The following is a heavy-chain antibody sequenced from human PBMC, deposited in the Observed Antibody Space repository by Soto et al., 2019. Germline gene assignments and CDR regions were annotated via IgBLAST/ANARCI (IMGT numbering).Heavy chain of an antibody. D-gene: IGHD3-9*01. CDR1: GFTFSSYG. V-gene: IGHV3-30*18. J-gene: IGHJ4*02. CDR2: ISYDGSNK. CDR3: AKGDFDWLLVDY. Sequence: GGSLRLSCAASGFTFSSYGMHWVRQAPGKGLEWVAVISYDGSNKYYADSVKGRFTISRDNSKNTLYLQMNSLRAEDTAVYYCAKGDFDWLLVDYWGQGTLVTVSS.